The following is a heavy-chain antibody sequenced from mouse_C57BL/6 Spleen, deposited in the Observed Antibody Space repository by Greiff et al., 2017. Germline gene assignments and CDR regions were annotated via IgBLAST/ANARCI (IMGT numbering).Heavy chain of an antibody. CDR2: IHPNSGST. CDR1: GYTFTSYW. J-gene: IGHJ2*01. Sequence: QVQLQQPGAELVKPGASVKLSCKASGYTFTSYWMHWVKQRPGQGLEWIGMIHPNSGSTNYNETFKSKATLTVDKSSSTAYMQLSSLTSEDSAVYYCARSQLRLQGDDWGQGTTLTVSS. V-gene: IGHV1-64*01. D-gene: IGHD3-2*02. CDR3: ARSQLRLQGDD.